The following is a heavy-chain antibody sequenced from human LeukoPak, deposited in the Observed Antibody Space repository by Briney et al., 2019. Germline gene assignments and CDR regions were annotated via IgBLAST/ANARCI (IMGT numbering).Heavy chain of an antibody. Sequence: GGSLRLSCAASGFTFSSCGFNWVRQAPGKGLEWVSSIGPTGTDRYYAVSVRGRFTISRDNAKNSMYLQMDSLRDEDTAVYYCATETIGRHYDYWGQGTLLTVSS. CDR2: IGPTGTDR. CDR1: GFTFSSCG. CDR3: ATETIGRHYDY. V-gene: IGHV3-21*01. D-gene: IGHD1-14*01. J-gene: IGHJ4*02.